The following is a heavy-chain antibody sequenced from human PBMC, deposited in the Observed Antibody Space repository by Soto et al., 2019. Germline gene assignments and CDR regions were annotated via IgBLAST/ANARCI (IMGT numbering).Heavy chain of an antibody. J-gene: IGHJ2*01. CDR2: IYYSGST. CDR3: ARFNWYFDL. CDR1: GGSISSYY. Sequence: QVQLQESGPGLVKPSETLSLTCTVSGGSISSYYWSWIRQPPGKGLEWIGYIYYSGSTNYNPALKIRVTISVDTSKNQFSLKMSSVTAADTAVYYCARFNWYFDLWGRGTLVTVSS. V-gene: IGHV4-59*08.